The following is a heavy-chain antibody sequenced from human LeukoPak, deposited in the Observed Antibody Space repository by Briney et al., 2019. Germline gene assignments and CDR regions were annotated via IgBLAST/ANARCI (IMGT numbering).Heavy chain of an antibody. CDR2: IWHDESNK. CDR3: AKDYTISWTPWFDP. V-gene: IGHV3-33*06. J-gene: IGHJ5*02. CDR1: GFTFSSYA. D-gene: IGHD3-16*01. Sequence: GRSLRLSCAASGFTFSSYAMHWVRQAPGKGLEWVAYIWHDESNKYYADSVKGRFTISRDNSMNMLYLQMNSLRAEDTAVYYCAKDYTISWTPWFDPWGQGTLVTVSS.